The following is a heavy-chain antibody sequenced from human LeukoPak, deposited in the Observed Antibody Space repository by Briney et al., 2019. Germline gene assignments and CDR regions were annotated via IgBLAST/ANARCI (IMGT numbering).Heavy chain of an antibody. CDR2: ISGSGIK. J-gene: IGHJ3*02. CDR1: RFTFSSYE. D-gene: IGHD2-8*01. V-gene: IGHV3-48*03. CDR3: AREDTGVAFDI. Sequence: GGSLRLSCAASRFTFSSYEMNWVRQAPGKGLEWVSYISGSGIKHYADSVKGRFTISRDNAKNSLYLQMNSLRVEDTAVYYFAREDTGVAFDIWGQGTTVTV.